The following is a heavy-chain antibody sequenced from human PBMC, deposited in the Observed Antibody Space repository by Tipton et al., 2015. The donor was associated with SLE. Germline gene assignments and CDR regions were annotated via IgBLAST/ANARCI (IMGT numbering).Heavy chain of an antibody. V-gene: IGHV4-61*05. Sequence: TLSLTCTVSGGSISNSSYYWGWIRQPPGKGLEWIGDIDDSGYTNYNPSLKSRVTISVDTSKNQFSLKLSSVTAADAAVYYCARVAPTEVFDYWGQGTLVTVSS. J-gene: IGHJ4*02. D-gene: IGHD1-1*01. CDR1: GGSISNSSYY. CDR2: IDDSGYT. CDR3: ARVAPTEVFDY.